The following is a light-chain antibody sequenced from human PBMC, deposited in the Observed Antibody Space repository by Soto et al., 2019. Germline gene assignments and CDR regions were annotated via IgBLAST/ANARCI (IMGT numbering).Light chain of an antibody. Sequence: EIVLTQSPGTLSLSLRERATLSCRASQSIFNNYLAWYQQKPGQAPRLLVYGASFRATGIPDRFSGSGSGTDFTLTISRLEPEDFAVYYCQQYGGSPFTFGQGTRLEIK. CDR1: QSIFNNY. CDR2: GAS. J-gene: IGKJ2*01. V-gene: IGKV3-20*01. CDR3: QQYGGSPFT.